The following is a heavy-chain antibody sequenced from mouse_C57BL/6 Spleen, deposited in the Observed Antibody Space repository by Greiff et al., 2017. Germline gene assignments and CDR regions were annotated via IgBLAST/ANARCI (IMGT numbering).Heavy chain of an antibody. D-gene: IGHD1-1*01. J-gene: IGHJ2*01. CDR1: GYAFSSYW. Sequence: VQLQQSGAELVKPGASVKISCKASGYAFSSYWMNWVKQRPGKGLEWIGQIYPGDGDTNYNGKFKGKATLTADKSSSTAYMQLSSLTSEDSAVYFCARWGLGSSPSFDYWGQGTTLTVSS. CDR2: IYPGDGDT. CDR3: ARWGLGSSPSFDY. V-gene: IGHV1-80*01.